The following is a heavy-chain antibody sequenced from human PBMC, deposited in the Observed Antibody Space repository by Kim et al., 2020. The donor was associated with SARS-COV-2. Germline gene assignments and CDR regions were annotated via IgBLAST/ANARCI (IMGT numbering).Heavy chain of an antibody. J-gene: IGHJ6*01. CDR1: GGSISSSSYY. V-gene: IGHV4-39*07. Sequence: SETLSPTCTVSGGSISSSSYYWGWIRQPPGKGLEWIGSIYYSGNTYYNSSLKSRVTISVDTSKNQFSLKLSSVTAADTAVYYCARGVVVRAPLWYYYYG. CDR2: IYYSGNT. CDR3: ARGVVVRAPLWYYYYG. D-gene: IGHD3-10*01.